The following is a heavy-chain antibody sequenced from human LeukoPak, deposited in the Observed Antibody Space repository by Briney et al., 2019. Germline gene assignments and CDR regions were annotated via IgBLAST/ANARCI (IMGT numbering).Heavy chain of an antibody. CDR1: GGSISNYY. D-gene: IGHD3-10*01. CDR3: ARFGITVVRGGKYYFDY. Sequence: SETLSLTCTVSGGSISNYYWSWIRQPPGKGLEWIGHIYYSGATKYNPSLKSRITISVETSKNQSSLLLSSVTAADTAVYYCARFGITVVRGGKYYFDYWGQGTLVTVSS. CDR2: IYYSGAT. J-gene: IGHJ4*02. V-gene: IGHV4-59*08.